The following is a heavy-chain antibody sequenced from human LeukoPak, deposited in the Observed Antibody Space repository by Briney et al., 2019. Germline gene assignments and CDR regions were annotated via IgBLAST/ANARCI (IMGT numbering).Heavy chain of an antibody. CDR3: ARGARFLEGPKNCFAP. CDR1: GGTFSSYA. V-gene: IGHV1-69*05. CDR2: IIPIFGTA. J-gene: IGHJ5*02. D-gene: IGHD3-3*01. Sequence: GSSVKVSRKASGGTFSSYAISWVRQAPGQGLEWMGGIIPIFGTANYAQKFQGRVTITTDESTSTAYMELSSLRSEGTAVYYCARGARFLEGPKNCFAPGGQETLVTVSS.